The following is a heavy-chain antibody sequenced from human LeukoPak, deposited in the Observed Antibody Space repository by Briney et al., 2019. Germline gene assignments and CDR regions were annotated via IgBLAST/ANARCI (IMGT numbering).Heavy chain of an antibody. J-gene: IGHJ6*02. D-gene: IGHD2/OR15-2a*01. CDR1: GFTFSDYY. CDR2: ISSNGDSL. Sequence: PGGSLRFSCAASGFTFSDYYMTWIRQAPGKGLEWVSFISSNGDSLYYADSVEGRFTISRDNAKDSVYLQMNSLRAEDTGVYYCAREVVIVPDYYYYGLDVWGQGTTVTVSS. CDR3: AREVVIVPDYYYYGLDV. V-gene: IGHV3-11*01.